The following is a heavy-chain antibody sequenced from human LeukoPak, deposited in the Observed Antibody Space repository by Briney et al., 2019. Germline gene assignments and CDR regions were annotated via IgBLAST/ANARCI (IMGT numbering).Heavy chain of an antibody. D-gene: IGHD3-22*01. CDR3: ARGLYYYDSSGYDY. V-gene: IGHV3-48*03. CDR1: GFTFSSYE. Sequence: GGSLRLSCAASGFTFSSYEMNWVRQAPGKGLEWVSYISSSGSTIYYADSVKGRFTISRDNAKNSLYLQMNSLRAEDTAVYYCARGLYYYDSSGYDYWGQGTLVTVSS. J-gene: IGHJ4*02. CDR2: ISSSGSTI.